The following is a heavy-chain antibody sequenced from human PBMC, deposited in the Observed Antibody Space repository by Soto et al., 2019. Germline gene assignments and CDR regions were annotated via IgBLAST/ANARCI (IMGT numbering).Heavy chain of an antibody. CDR2: IGADGNDK. D-gene: IGHD1-1*01. CDR1: GFTFRSYA. J-gene: IGHJ4*02. CDR3: AKYSTTAASRYFDL. Sequence: EVHLLESGGGLLQPGGSLRLSCVASGFTFRSYAVAWIRQAPGKGLEWVSVIGADGNDKQYADPVEGRFTISRDNSKSSLYLQMNRLRAEDTAVYYCAKYSTTAASRYFDLWGQGTLVTVAS. V-gene: IGHV3-23*01.